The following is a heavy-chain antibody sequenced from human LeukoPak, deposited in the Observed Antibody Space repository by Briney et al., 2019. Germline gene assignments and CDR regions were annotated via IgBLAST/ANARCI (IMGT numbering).Heavy chain of an antibody. CDR1: GGSISSYY. CDR3: ARGASAFDI. J-gene: IGHJ3*02. CDR2: IYNSGST. Sequence: SETLSLTCTVSGGSISSYYWSWIRQSPGKGLEWIGYIYNSGSTYYNPSLKSRVTISVDTSKNQFSLKLSSVTAADTAVYYCARGASAFDIWGQGTMVTVSS. V-gene: IGHV4-4*08.